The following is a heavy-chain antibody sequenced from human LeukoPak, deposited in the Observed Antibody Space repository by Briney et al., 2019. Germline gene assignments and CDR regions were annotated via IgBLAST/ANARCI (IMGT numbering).Heavy chain of an antibody. CDR2: INYSGNT. V-gene: IGHV4-61*01. Sequence: KPSETLSLTCTVSGGSVRIGSYYWSWIRQPPGKGLEWIGNINYSGNTNYNPSLKSRLTISVDTSKNQFSLKLSSVTAADTAVYYCARGKAFWGQGTLVTVSS. CDR1: GGSVRIGSYY. J-gene: IGHJ4*02. CDR3: ARGKAF.